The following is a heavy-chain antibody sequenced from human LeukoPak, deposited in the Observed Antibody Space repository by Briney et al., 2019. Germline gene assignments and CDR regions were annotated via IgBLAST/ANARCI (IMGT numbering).Heavy chain of an antibody. CDR3: ARGKTTYYYDSSGYYGGFGFDY. CDR1: GITVSSNY. Sequence: PGGSLRLSCAASGITVSSNYMSWVRQAPGKGLEWVSVIYSGGSTYYADSVKGRFTISRDNSKNTLYLQMNSLRAEDTAVYYCARGKTTYYYDSSGYYGGFGFDYWGQGTLVTVSS. D-gene: IGHD3-22*01. J-gene: IGHJ4*02. CDR2: IYSGGST. V-gene: IGHV3-53*01.